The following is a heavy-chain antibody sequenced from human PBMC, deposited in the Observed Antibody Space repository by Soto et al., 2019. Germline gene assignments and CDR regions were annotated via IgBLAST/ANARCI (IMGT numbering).Heavy chain of an antibody. Sequence: EVQLVESGGGLVHPGGSLRLSCAASGFTFSIYSMSWVRQAPGKGPGWVANIKSDGNERYYVDSVRGRFTISRDNAKNSLSLQMDSLRAEDTAVYYCARHNWWHFDWGQGTLVTVSS. V-gene: IGHV3-7*04. CDR3: ARHNWWHFD. CDR2: IKSDGNER. D-gene: IGHD1-1*01. J-gene: IGHJ4*02. CDR1: GFTFSIYS.